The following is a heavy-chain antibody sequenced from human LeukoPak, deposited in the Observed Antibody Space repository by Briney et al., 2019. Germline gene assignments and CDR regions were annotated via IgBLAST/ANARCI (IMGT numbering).Heavy chain of an antibody. CDR1: GDSMSDYL. J-gene: IGHJ6*03. D-gene: IGHD6-19*01. CDR3: ARGGGSGTYYYYMDV. V-gene: IGHV4-59*01. Sequence: SETLSLTCTVSGDSMSDYLWTWIRQPPGKGLEWIGYIYYSGSTNYNPSLKSRVTISVDTSKNQFSLKLSSVTAADTAVYFCARGGGSGTYYYYMDVWGKGTTVTISS. CDR2: IYYSGST.